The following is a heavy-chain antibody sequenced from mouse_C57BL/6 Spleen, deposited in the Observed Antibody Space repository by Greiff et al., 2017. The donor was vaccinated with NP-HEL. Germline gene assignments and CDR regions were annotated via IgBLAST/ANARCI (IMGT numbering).Heavy chain of an antibody. V-gene: IGHV1-26*01. CDR1: GYTFTDYY. J-gene: IGHJ2*01. D-gene: IGHD3-2*02. Sequence: EVQLQQSGPELVKPGASVKISCKASGYTFTDYYMNWVKQSHGKSLEWIGDINPNNGGTSYNQKFKGKATLTVDKSSSTAYMELRSLTSEDSAVYYCARPERQLRLRGFDYWGQGTTLTVSS. CDR3: ARPERQLRLRGFDY. CDR2: INPNNGGT.